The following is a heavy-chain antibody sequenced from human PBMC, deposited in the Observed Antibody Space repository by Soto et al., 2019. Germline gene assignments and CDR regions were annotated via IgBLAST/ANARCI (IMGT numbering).Heavy chain of an antibody. CDR3: ARGRGYSYGLDP. Sequence: VQLPESGPGLVKPSQTLSLTCTVSGDSISSNNNYWSWIRQPPGEGLEWIGFISYSGTTSYSPSLKSRVAISLDTSKNQFSLSLSSVTAADTAVYYCARGRGYSYGLDPWGQGTLVTVSS. CDR2: ISYSGTT. V-gene: IGHV4-30-4*01. D-gene: IGHD5-18*01. J-gene: IGHJ5*02. CDR1: GDSISSNNNY.